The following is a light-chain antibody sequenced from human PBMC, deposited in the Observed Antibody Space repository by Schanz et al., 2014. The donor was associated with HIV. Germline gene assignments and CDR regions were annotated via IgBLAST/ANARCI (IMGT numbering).Light chain of an antibody. CDR2: ENN. CDR3: QSSDSFNPKV. J-gene: IGLJ3*02. V-gene: IGLV6-57*03. CDR1: SGLLASSF. Sequence: VSESPGKTVIISCPLNSGLLASSFVPFSPPLPSRAPTLVISENNDRPSGVPDRFSGSLDISSNSASLTISGLKTEDEADYYCQSSDSFNPKVFGGGTKLTVL.